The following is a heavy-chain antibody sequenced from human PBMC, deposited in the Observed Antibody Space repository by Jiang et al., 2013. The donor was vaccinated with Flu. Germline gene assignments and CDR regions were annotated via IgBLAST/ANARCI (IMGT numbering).Heavy chain of an antibody. CDR2: TYYRSKWYY. J-gene: IGHJ4*02. Sequence: QTLSLTCAISGDSVSSNSVAWNWIRQSPSRGLEWLGRTYYRSKWYYDYAISVKSRITINPDTSKNQFSLQLDSVTPEDTAVYYCSRRYCDGRSCYELDYWGQGTLVTVSS. V-gene: IGHV6-1*01. CDR3: SRRYCDGRSCYELDY. CDR1: GDSVSSNSVA. D-gene: IGHD2-15*01.